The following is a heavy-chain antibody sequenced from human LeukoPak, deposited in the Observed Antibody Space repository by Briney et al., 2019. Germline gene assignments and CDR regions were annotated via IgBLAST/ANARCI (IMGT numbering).Heavy chain of an antibody. V-gene: IGHV3-23*01. CDR3: AKGSESSSFHFDY. CDR1: GFTFSSYG. CDR2: ISGSGGST. J-gene: IGHJ4*02. Sequence: GGSLRLSCAASGFTFSSYGMSWVRQAPGRGLEWVSAISGSGGSTYYADSVKGRFTISRDNSKNTLYLQMNSLRAEDTAVYYCAKGSESSSFHFDYWGQGTLVTVSS. D-gene: IGHD2-2*01.